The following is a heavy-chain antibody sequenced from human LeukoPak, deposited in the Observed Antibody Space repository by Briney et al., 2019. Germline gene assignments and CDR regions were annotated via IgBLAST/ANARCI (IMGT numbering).Heavy chain of an antibody. Sequence: ETLSLTCAVYGGSFSGYYWSWIRQAPGKGLEWVSSISGGSTYYADSRKGRFTISRDNSKNTLHLQMNSLRAEDTAVYYCKNRQWIQLWFYFFDYWGQGTLVTVSS. J-gene: IGHJ4*02. CDR3: KNRQWIQLWFYFFDY. D-gene: IGHD5-18*01. CDR2: ISGGST. CDR1: GGSFSGYY. V-gene: IGHV3-38-3*01.